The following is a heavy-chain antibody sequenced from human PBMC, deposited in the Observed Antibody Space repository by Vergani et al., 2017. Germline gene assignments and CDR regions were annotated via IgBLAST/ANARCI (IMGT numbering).Heavy chain of an antibody. V-gene: IGHV3-33*08. CDR3: ARDSGSMDV. D-gene: IGHD3-10*01. Sequence: VQLVESGGGLIQPGGSLRLSCAASGFTVSSYGMHWVRQAPGKGLEWVAVIWYDGSNKYYADSVKGRFTISRDNSKNTLYLQMNSLRAEDTAVYYCARDSGSMDVWGQGTTVTVSS. J-gene: IGHJ6*02. CDR2: IWYDGSNK. CDR1: GFTVSSYG.